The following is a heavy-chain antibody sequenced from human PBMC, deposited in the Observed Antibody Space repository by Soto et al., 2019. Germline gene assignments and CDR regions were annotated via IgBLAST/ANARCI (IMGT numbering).Heavy chain of an antibody. CDR1: GGSFSGYY. Sequence: KSSETLSLTCAVYGGSFSGYYWSWIRQPPGKGLEWIGEINHSGSTNYNPSLKSRVTISVDTSKNQFSLKLSSVTAADTAVYYCARGDSSSKAFENWGQGTLVTVSS. D-gene: IGHD6-6*01. J-gene: IGHJ4*02. CDR2: INHSGST. V-gene: IGHV4-34*01. CDR3: ARGDSSSKAFEN.